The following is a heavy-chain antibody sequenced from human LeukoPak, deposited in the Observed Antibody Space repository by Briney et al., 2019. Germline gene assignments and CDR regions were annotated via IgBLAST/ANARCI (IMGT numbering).Heavy chain of an antibody. D-gene: IGHD5-24*01. CDR2: INYSGNT. V-gene: IGHV4-59*01. CDR3: AASRDGYNYGY. CDR1: GGSISSYY. Sequence: SETLSLTCTVSGGSISSYYWSWIRQPPGKGLEWIAYINYSGNTIYNPSLKSRVTIPVDTSKNQFSLKLSSVTAADTAVYYCAASRDGYNYGYWGQGTLVTVSS. J-gene: IGHJ4*02.